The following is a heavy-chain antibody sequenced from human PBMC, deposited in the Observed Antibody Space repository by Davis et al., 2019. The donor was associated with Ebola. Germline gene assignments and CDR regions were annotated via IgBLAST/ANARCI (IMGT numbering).Heavy chain of an antibody. CDR2: IYYSGST. V-gene: IGHV4-30-4*01. J-gene: IGHJ4*02. CDR3: TRGVSQLNLSFDS. CDR1: GGSISSGDYY. D-gene: IGHD2-2*01. Sequence: SETLSLTCTVSGGSISSGDYYWSWIRQPPGKGLEWIGYIYYSGSTHYNPSLRSRVTMSVDTSKNHFSLQLTSVTAADTAVYYCTRGVSQLNLSFDSWGQGTLVTVSS.